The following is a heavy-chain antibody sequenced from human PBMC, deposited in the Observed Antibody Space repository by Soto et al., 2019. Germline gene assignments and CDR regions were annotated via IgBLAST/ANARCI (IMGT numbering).Heavy chain of an antibody. J-gene: IGHJ4*02. D-gene: IGHD5-18*01. Sequence: EVQLEESGGALVQPGRSLRLSCAASGFTFDDYAMHWVRQVLGKGLEWVSSISWNSGIIGYADSVKGRFTTSRDNAKNSLYLQMNRLRPEDTALYYCVRSKGGYSYGTPFDYWGQGTLVTVSS. CDR2: ISWNSGII. CDR3: VRSKGGYSYGTPFDY. V-gene: IGHV3-9*01. CDR1: GFTFDDYA.